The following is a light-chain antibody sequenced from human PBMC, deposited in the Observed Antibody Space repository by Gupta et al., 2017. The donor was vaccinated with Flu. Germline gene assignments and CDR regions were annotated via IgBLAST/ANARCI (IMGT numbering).Light chain of an antibody. Sequence: QSVLTQPPSVSGAPGQRLTISCTGSIPNFGAGYDVHWYQQLPGTAPKLLIYGNNNRPSGVPDRFSGSKSGTSASLAITGLQAEDEADYYCQSYDISLSGSVFGGGTKLTVL. CDR2: GNN. CDR3: QSYDISLSGSV. V-gene: IGLV1-40*01. CDR1: IPNFGAGYD. J-gene: IGLJ3*02.